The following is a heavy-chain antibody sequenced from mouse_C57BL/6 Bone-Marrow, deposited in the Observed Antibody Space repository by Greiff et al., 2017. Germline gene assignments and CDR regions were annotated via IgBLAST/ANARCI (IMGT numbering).Heavy chain of an antibody. D-gene: IGHD2-14*01. Sequence: QVHVKQPGAELVKPGASVKMSCKASGYTFTSYWITWVKQRPGQGLEWIGDIYPTSGRTNYNEKFKSKAILTVDTSSNTAYMQLSSLTSEDSAVFYCESASPLVRSFDYWGQGTTLTVSS. CDR1: GYTFTSYW. V-gene: IGHV1-55*01. J-gene: IGHJ2*01. CDR3: ESASPLVRSFDY. CDR2: IYPTSGRT.